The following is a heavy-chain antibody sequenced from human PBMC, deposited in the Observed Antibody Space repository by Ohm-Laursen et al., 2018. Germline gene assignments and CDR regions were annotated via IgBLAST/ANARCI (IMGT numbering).Heavy chain of an antibody. J-gene: IGHJ5*02. CDR2: ISGSGGST. CDR3: AKDCLLPYCGGDRSFDP. V-gene: IGHV3-23*01. D-gene: IGHD2-21*02. CDR1: GFTFSSYA. Sequence: SLRLSCAASGFTFSSYAMSWVRQAPGKGLEWVSAISGSGGSTYYADSVKGRFTISRDNSKNTLYLQMNSLRAEDTAVYYCAKDCLLPYCGGDRSFDPWGQGTLVTVSS.